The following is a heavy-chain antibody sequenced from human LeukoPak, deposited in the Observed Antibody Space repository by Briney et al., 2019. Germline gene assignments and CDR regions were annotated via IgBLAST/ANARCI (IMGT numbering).Heavy chain of an antibody. Sequence: PGGSLRLSCAASGFTFSSYAMSWVRQAPGKGLEWVSAISGSGGSTYYADSVKGRLTISRDNSKNTLYLQMNSLRAEDTAVYYCAKGDRFKNAATNWFDPWGQGTLVTVSS. J-gene: IGHJ5*02. V-gene: IGHV3-23*01. CDR1: GFTFSSYA. D-gene: IGHD2-15*01. CDR3: AKGDRFKNAATNWFDP. CDR2: ISGSGGST.